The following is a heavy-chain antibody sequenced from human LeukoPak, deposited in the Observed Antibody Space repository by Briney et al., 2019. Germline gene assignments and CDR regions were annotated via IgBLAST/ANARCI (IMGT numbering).Heavy chain of an antibody. CDR3: ARGAFVAAAGRGGFDY. V-gene: IGHV4-4*07. Sequence: SETLSLTCTVSGGSICRYYWSWIRQPAGKGLEWIGRIYTSGSTNYNPSLKSRVTMSVDTSKNQFSLKLSSVTAADTAVYYCARGAFVAAAGRGGFDYWGQGTMVTVSS. J-gene: IGHJ4*02. CDR2: IYTSGST. D-gene: IGHD6-13*01. CDR1: GGSICRYY.